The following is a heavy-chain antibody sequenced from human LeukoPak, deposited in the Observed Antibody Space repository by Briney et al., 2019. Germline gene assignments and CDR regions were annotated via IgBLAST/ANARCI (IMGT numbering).Heavy chain of an antibody. J-gene: IGHJ4*02. D-gene: IGHD1-7*01. Sequence: GGSLRLSCAASGFTFNIYDMNWVRQAPGKGPEWLAYIPSSGSTIYYADYVKGRFTISRDNAKNSLYLQMNSLRAEDTAVYYCARGGWNYVFNYWGQGTLVTVSS. CDR3: ARGGWNYVFNY. V-gene: IGHV3-48*03. CDR1: GFTFNIYD. CDR2: IPSSGSTI.